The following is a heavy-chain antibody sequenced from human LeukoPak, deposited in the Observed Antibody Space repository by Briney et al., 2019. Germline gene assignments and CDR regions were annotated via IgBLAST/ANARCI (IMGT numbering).Heavy chain of an antibody. CDR3: ARGAYSSSRFDP. CDR2: IHYSGST. CDR1: GGSISSYY. V-gene: IGHV4-59*01. D-gene: IGHD6-6*01. Sequence: SETLSLTCTVSGGSISSYYWSWIRQPPGKGLEWIGYIHYSGSTNYNPSLKSRVTISVDTSKNQFSLKLSSVTAADTAVYYCARGAYSSSRFDPWGQGTLVTVSS. J-gene: IGHJ5*02.